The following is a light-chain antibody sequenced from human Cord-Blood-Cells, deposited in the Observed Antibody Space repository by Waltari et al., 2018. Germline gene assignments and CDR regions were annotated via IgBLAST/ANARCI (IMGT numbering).Light chain of an antibody. J-gene: IGLJ1*01. CDR3: CSYAGSYTLV. CDR1: SSDVGGYNY. CDR2: DVS. V-gene: IGLV2-11*01. Sequence: QSALTQPRSVSGSPGQSVTISCPGTSSDVGGYNYVSCYQQHPGKAPKLSIYDVSKRPSGVPDRFSGSKSGNTASLTISGLQAEDEADYYCCSYAGSYTLVFGTGTKVTVL.